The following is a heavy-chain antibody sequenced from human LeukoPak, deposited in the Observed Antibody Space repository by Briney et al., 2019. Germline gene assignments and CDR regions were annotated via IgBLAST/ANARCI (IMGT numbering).Heavy chain of an antibody. J-gene: IGHJ6*02. Sequence: SETLSLTCTVSGGSINSYYWSWIRQPPGKGLEWIGYIYYSGSTNYNPSLKSRVTISVDTSKNQFSLKLSSVTAADTAVYYCARGGPLYYYYGMDVWGQGTTVTVSS. CDR3: ARGGPLYYYYGMDV. CDR1: GGSINSYY. V-gene: IGHV4-59*01. CDR2: IYYSGST.